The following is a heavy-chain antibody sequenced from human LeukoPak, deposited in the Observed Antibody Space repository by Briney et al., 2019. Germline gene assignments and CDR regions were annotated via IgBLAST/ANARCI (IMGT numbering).Heavy chain of an antibody. V-gene: IGHV3-23*01. CDR2: ISGSGGST. J-gene: IGHJ4*02. D-gene: IGHD5-24*01. CDR1: GFTFSSYA. CDR3: AKDHKKDGYNYYFDY. Sequence: PGGSLRLSCAASGFTFSSYAMSWVRQAPGKGLEWVSAISGSGGSTYYADSVKGRFTISRDNSKNTLYLQMNSLRAEDTAVYYCAKDHKKDGYNYYFDYWGQGTLVTVSS.